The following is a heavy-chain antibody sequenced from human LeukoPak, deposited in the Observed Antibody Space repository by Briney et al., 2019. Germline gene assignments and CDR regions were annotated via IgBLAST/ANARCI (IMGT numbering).Heavy chain of an antibody. Sequence: SETLSLTCALYGGSFSGYYWSWIRQPPGKGLEWIGEINHSGSTNYNPSLKSRVTISVDTSKNQFSLKLSSVTAADTAVYYCARRFARNWYFDVWGRGTPVTVSS. D-gene: IGHD3-3*01. CDR3: ARRFARNWYFDV. J-gene: IGHJ2*01. CDR2: INHSGST. V-gene: IGHV4-34*01. CDR1: GGSFSGYY.